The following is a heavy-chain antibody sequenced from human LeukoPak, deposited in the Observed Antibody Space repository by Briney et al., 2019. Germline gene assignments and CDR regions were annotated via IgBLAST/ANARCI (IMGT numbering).Heavy chain of an antibody. J-gene: IGHJ4*02. D-gene: IGHD6-13*01. CDR2: IRYDRSNK. Sequence: GGSLRLSCAASGFTFSSYGMHWVRQAPGKGLEWVAFIRYDRSNKYYADSVKGRFTISRDNSKNTLYLQMNSLRAEDTAVYYCAKPYSSSWTKPFDYWGQGTLVTVSS. CDR1: GFTFSSYG. CDR3: AKPYSSSWTKPFDY. V-gene: IGHV3-30*02.